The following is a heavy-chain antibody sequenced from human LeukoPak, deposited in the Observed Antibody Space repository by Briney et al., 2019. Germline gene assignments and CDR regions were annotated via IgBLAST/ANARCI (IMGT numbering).Heavy chain of an antibody. J-gene: IGHJ6*03. D-gene: IGHD2-2*02. Sequence: PSVKVSCKASGYTFTSYYIHWARQAPGQGLEWMGIINPSDGSTSYAQKFRGRVTMTRDMSTSTVYMELSSLRSEDTAVYFCARVAAEVVGVPGAIGFGWLRRDYYYMDVWGKGNTVTVSS. V-gene: IGHV1-46*01. CDR2: INPSDGST. CDR3: ARVAAEVVGVPGAIGFGWLRRDYYYMDV. CDR1: GYTFTSYY.